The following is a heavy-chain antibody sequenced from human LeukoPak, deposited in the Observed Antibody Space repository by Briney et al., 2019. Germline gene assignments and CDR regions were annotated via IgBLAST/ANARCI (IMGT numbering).Heavy chain of an antibody. CDR2: IYSSGST. CDR3: AKSDGYGLIDS. V-gene: IGHV4-39*01. CDR1: GVSISSSNYY. J-gene: IGHJ5*01. D-gene: IGHD5-12*01. Sequence: SETLSLTCIVSGVSISSSNYYWGWVRQPPGKGLEWIGNIYSSGSTYYNSSLKSRVTISIDTSNNQVSLKMSSMTAADTAVYYCAKSDGYGLIDSWGQGTLVTVSS.